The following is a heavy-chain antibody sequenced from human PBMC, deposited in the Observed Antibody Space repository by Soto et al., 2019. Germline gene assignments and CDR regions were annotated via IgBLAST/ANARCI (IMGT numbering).Heavy chain of an antibody. D-gene: IGHD5-12*01. J-gene: IGHJ6*02. CDR2: ISSDGDTI. Sequence: EVQLIESGGGWVQPGTSLRVSCAASGFTFHEYAMHWVRQAPGKGLEWVCGISSDGDTIAYADSVQGRFTVFRDNAKNSLYLQMNSLRAEDTALYYCTKGGYDLIYYFGMDVWGQGTTVTVSS. CDR1: GFTFHEYA. CDR3: TKGGYDLIYYFGMDV. V-gene: IGHV3-9*01.